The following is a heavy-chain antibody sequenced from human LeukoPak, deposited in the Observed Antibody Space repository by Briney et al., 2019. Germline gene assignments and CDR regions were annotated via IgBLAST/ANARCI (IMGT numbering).Heavy chain of an antibody. J-gene: IGHJ4*02. D-gene: IGHD3-22*01. Sequence: GGSLRLSCEASGFTFSSNGMTWVRQAPGKGLEWVSVLYSGGSTYYADSVKGRFTISRDNSKNTLFLQMNSLRAEDTAVYYCARDSDGSSGLDYWGQGTLVTVSS. CDR3: ARDSDGSSGLDY. V-gene: IGHV3-53*01. CDR1: GFTFSSNG. CDR2: LYSGGST.